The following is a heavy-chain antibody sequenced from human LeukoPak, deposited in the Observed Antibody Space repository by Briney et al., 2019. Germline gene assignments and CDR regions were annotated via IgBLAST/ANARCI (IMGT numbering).Heavy chain of an antibody. CDR3: AKDAGTYASGTYSYFDY. D-gene: IGHD3-10*01. Sequence: GGSLRLSCAASGFTFISYGMHWVRQAPGKGLDWVAFIRYDGSNKYYADSVKGRFTISRDNSKNTLSLQMNSLRAEDTAVYYCAKDAGTYASGTYSYFDYWGQGTLVTVSS. J-gene: IGHJ4*02. CDR1: GFTFISYG. V-gene: IGHV3-30*02. CDR2: IRYDGSNK.